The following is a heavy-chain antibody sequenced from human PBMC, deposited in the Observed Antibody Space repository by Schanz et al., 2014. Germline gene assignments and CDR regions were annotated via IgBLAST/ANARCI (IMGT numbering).Heavy chain of an antibody. J-gene: IGHJ4*02. V-gene: IGHV3-48*01. CDR2: ITYNGGTI. CDR1: GITFSSHS. D-gene: IGHD6-13*01. CDR3: VSQTGSPNY. Sequence: EVQLVDSGGGLVKPGGSLRLSCAASGITFSSHSFNWVRQAPGKGLEWISYITYNGGTIYYADSVKGRFTISRDNAKNSLYLEMNSLRVEDTAVYFCVSQTGSPNYWGQGTLVAVSS.